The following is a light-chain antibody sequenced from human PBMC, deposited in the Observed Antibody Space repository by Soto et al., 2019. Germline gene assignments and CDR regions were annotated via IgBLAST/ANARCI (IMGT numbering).Light chain of an antibody. J-gene: IGKJ1*01. V-gene: IGKV3-20*01. CDR1: QSISPY. CDR3: QQYGSSGT. CDR2: GAS. Sequence: TQSPSSLSASVGDRVTITCRASQSISPYLAWYQQKPGQAPRLLIYGASNRATGIPDRFSGSGSGTDFTLTISRLEPEDFAVYYCQQYGSSGTFGQGTKV.